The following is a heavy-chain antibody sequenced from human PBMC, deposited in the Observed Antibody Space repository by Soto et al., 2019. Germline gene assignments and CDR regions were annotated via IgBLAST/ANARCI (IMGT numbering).Heavy chain of an antibody. V-gene: IGHV3-30-3*01. J-gene: IGHJ4*02. D-gene: IGHD6-19*01. Sequence: PGGSLRLSCAASGFTFSSYAMHWVRQAPGKGLEWVAVISYDGSNKYYADSVKGRSTISRDNSKNTLYLQMNSLRAEDTAVYYCARAVAVAGTGGYFDYWGQGTLVTVSS. CDR1: GFTFSSYA. CDR2: ISYDGSNK. CDR3: ARAVAVAGTGGYFDY.